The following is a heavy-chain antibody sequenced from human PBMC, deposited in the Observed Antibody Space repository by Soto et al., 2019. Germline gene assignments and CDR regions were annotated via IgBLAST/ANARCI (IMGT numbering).Heavy chain of an antibody. D-gene: IGHD4-17*01. V-gene: IGHV4-34*01. CDR1: GGSFSGYY. Sequence: QVQLQQWGAGLSKPSETLSLTCAVYGGSFSGYYWSWIRQPPGKGLEWIGEINHSGSTNYNPSLKSRVTISVDTSKNQFSLKLSSVTAADTAVYYCARGGNYGDYVPFDYWGQGTLVTVSS. CDR3: ARGGNYGDYVPFDY. CDR2: INHSGST. J-gene: IGHJ4*02.